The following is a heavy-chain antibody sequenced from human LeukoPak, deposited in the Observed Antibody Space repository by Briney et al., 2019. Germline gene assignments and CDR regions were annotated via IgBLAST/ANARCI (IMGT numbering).Heavy chain of an antibody. J-gene: IGHJ4*02. Sequence: GGSLTLSCAASGFTFSDYWMHWIRQVPGKGLVWVSRINSGGSRTTYADPVKGRFTISRDNAKNTLYLQMDSLRAEDTGVYYCARSNQADDYWGQGTLVTVSS. D-gene: IGHD1-14*01. CDR2: INSGGSRT. CDR1: GFTFSDYW. CDR3: ARSNQADDY. V-gene: IGHV3-74*01.